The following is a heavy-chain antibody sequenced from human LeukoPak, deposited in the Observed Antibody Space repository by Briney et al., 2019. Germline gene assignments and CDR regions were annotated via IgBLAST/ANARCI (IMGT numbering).Heavy chain of an antibody. J-gene: IGHJ6*02. D-gene: IGHD2-21*02. V-gene: IGHV3-74*01. CDR3: ARDTATGLDV. CDR2: INSDGTTT. CDR1: GFTVSSNY. Sequence: PGGSLRLSCAAPGFTVSSNYMSWVRQAPGKGLVWVSRINSDGTTTNYADSVKGRFTISRDNAKNSLYLQMSSLRVEDTAIYFCARDTATGLDVWGQGTTVTVSS.